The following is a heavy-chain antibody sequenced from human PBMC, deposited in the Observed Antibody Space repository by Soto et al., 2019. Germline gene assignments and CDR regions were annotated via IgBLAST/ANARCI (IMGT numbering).Heavy chain of an antibody. V-gene: IGHV1-69*06. J-gene: IGHJ4*02. CDR2: IIPIFGTA. CDR3: ARVITRLGSDY. CDR1: RGTFPSDA. D-gene: IGHD3-10*01. Sequence: ASLRVSCQASRGTFPSDALSWVRQAPGQGLEWMGGIIPIFGTANYAQKFQGRVTITADKSTSTAYMELSSLRSEDTAVYYCARVITRLGSDYWGQGPMVTVSS.